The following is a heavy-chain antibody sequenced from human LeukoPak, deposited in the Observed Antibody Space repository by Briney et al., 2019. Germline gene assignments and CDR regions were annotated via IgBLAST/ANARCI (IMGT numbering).Heavy chain of an antibody. Sequence: PGGSLRLSCAASGFTFSGYSMNWVRQAPGAGLEWISYITSSSSSIDYADSVRGRFTVSRDNAKNSLHLQMNSLRAEDTAVYYCARGVNYDFWSAYSEYWGQGTLVTVSS. D-gene: IGHD3-3*01. V-gene: IGHV3-48*04. J-gene: IGHJ4*02. CDR1: GFTFSGYS. CDR2: ITSSSSSI. CDR3: ARGVNYDFWSAYSEY.